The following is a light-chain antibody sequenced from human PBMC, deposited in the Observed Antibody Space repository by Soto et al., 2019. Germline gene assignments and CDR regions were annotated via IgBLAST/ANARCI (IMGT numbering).Light chain of an antibody. J-gene: IGKJ1*01. CDR3: QQYGSSPPWT. V-gene: IGKV3-20*01. Sequence: EIVLTQSPGTLSLSPGERATLSCRASQSVSSSYLAWYQQKPGQAPRLLIYGASSRATGIPDRFSGSGSGTDCTLTISRLEPEDFAVYYGQQYGSSPPWTFGQGTKVDIK. CDR2: GAS. CDR1: QSVSSSY.